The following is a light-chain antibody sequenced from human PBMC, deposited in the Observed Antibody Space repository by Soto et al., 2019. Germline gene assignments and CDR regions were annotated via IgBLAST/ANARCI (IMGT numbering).Light chain of an antibody. CDR2: DVT. CDR1: SSDVGRYNY. CDR3: NSYTSSSTRV. V-gene: IGLV2-14*03. J-gene: IGLJ1*01. Sequence: QSALTQPASVSGSPGQSITISCTGTSSDVGRYNYVSWYQQHPGKAPKLMIYDVTNRPSGASNRFSGSKSGNTASLTISGLQAEDEADYYCNSYTSSSTRVFGTGTKLTVL.